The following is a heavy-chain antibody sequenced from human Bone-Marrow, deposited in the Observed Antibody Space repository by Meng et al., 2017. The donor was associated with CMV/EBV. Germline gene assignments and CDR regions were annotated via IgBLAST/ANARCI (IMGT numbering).Heavy chain of an antibody. V-gene: IGHV1-18*01. CDR2: ISAYNGNT. D-gene: IGHD1-26*01. J-gene: IGHJ4*02. CDR3: AREIREGAIAH. CDR1: RFTFSSYG. Sequence: GGSLRLSCAVSRFTFSSYGMHWVRQAPGQGLEWMGWISAYNGNTNYAQKLQGRVTMTTDTSTSTAYMELRSLRSDDTAVYYCAREIREGAIAHWGQGTRVTGSS.